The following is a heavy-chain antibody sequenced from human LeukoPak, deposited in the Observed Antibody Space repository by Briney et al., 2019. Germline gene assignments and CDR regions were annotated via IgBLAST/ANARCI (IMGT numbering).Heavy chain of an antibody. V-gene: IGHV4-34*01. CDR3: ARHIDYGDYGEGYYFDY. D-gene: IGHD4-17*01. Sequence: SETLSLTCAVYGGSFSGYYWSWIRQPPGKGLEWIGEINHSGSTNYNPSLKSRVTISVDTSKNQFSLKLSSVTAADTAVYYCARHIDYGDYGEGYYFDYWGQGTLVTVSS. CDR2: INHSGST. CDR1: GGSFSGYY. J-gene: IGHJ4*02.